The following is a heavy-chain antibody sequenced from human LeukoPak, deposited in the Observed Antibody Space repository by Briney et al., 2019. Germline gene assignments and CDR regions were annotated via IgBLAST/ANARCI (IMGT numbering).Heavy chain of an antibody. D-gene: IGHD6-13*01. CDR2: ISYDGSNK. CDR1: GITFSSYG. CDR3: VKARSWYTAPFDY. J-gene: IGHJ4*02. V-gene: IGHV3-30*18. Sequence: GRSLRLSCAASGITFSSYGMHWVRQAPGKGLEWVAVISYDGSNKYYADSVKGRFTISRDNSKNTLYLQMNSLRAEDTAVYYCVKARSWYTAPFDYWGQGTLVTVSS.